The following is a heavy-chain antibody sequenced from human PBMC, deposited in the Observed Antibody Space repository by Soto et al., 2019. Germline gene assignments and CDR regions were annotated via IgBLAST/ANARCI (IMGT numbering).Heavy chain of an antibody. V-gene: IGHV4-59*01. J-gene: IGHJ3*02. CDR3: ARVPYYDSSGPADAFDI. Sequence: QVQLQESGPGLVKPSETLSLTCSVSGGSIRTYFWNWIRQSPGKGLEWIGDIYYSGSTKYNPSLQSRVTISVDTSKNQFSLKLRSVTAADTAVYYCARVPYYDSSGPADAFDIWGQGTMVTVSS. CDR1: GGSIRTYF. D-gene: IGHD3-22*01. CDR2: IYYSGST.